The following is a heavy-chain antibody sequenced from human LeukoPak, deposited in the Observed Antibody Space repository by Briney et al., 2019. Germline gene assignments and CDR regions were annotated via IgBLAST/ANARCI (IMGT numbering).Heavy chain of an antibody. J-gene: IGHJ4*02. D-gene: IGHD6-13*01. Sequence: PGGSLRLSCAASGFXFSTYAISWVRQAPGKGLEWVSTISGNGVSTYYANSVKGRFTISRDNSKNTLWLQMNSLRAEDTALYYCAKPQYDSSWYYFDYWGQGTLVTVSS. CDR2: ISGNGVST. CDR1: GFXFSTYA. CDR3: AKPQYDSSWYYFDY. V-gene: IGHV3-23*01.